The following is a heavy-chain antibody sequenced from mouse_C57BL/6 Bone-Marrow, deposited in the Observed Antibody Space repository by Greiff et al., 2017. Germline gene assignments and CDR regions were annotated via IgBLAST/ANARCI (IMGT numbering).Heavy chain of an antibody. CDR3: ARDYCYGPYAY. CDR1: GFTFSDFY. CDR2: SRNKANDYTS. Sequence: EVKLVESGGGLVQSGRSLRLSCATSGFTFSDFYMEWVRQAPGKGLEWIAASRNKANDYTSEYSASVKGRFIVSRDTSQSLLYLQLNALRAEDTAIYYCARDYCYGPYAYWGQGTLVTVSA. D-gene: IGHD1-1*01. V-gene: IGHV7-1*01. J-gene: IGHJ3*01.